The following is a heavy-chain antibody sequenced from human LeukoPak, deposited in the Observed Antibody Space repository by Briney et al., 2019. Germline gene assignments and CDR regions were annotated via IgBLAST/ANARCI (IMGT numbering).Heavy chain of an antibody. J-gene: IGHJ2*01. CDR1: GGSFSGYY. D-gene: IGHD2-21*02. CDR2: INHSGST. CDR3: ARGGGACGGDCSWYFDL. Sequence: SETLSLTCAVYGGSFSGYYWSWIRQPPGKGLEWIGEINHSGSTNYNPSLKSRVTISVDTSKNQFSLKLSSVTAADTAVYYCARGGGACGGDCSWYFDLWGRGTLVTVSS. V-gene: IGHV4-34*01.